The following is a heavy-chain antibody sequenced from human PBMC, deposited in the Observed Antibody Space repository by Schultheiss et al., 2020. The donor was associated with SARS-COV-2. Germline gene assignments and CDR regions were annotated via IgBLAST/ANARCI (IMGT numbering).Heavy chain of an antibody. Sequence: GESLKISCAASGFTFSDYYMSWIRQAPGKGLEWVSYISSSSSYTNYADSVKGRFTISRDNAKNSLYLQMNSLRAEDTAVYYCARASHFWSYGMDVWGQGTTVTVSS. V-gene: IGHV3-11*05. J-gene: IGHJ6*02. D-gene: IGHD3-3*02. CDR3: ARASHFWSYGMDV. CDR2: ISSSSSYT. CDR1: GFTFSDYY.